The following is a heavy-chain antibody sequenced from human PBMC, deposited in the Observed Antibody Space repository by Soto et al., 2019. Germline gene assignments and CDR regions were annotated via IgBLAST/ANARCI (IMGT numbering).Heavy chain of an antibody. CDR1: AYTFTAYY. V-gene: IGHV1-2*02. J-gene: IGHJ3*02. D-gene: IGHD3-22*01. CDR3: AREDGGPDSSAYAFNI. CDR2: INPNSGDT. Sequence: ASVKVSCKASAYTFTAYYIHWVRQAPGQGLEWMGWINPNSGDTSYAQKFQGRVTMTRDTSMSTACMELSRLRSDDAAVYWCAREDGGPDSSAYAFNIWGQGTVVTVSS.